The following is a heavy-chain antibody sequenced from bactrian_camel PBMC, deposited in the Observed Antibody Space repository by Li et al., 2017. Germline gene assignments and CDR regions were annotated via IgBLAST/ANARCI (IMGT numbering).Heavy chain of an antibody. CDR2: ISPGGGSS. CDR1: GFTYATYC. V-gene: IGHV3S60*01. J-gene: IGHJ6*01. CDR3: AANPLGGRCFLNDRYFDH. Sequence: HVQLVESGGASVHSGESLELSCQASGFTYATYCMGWFRQAPGQKREAVAAISPGGGSSIYTDPVQGRFTITRDKSKGTLYLRMDSLKPEDTAMYYCAANPLGGRCFLNDRYFDHWGQGTQVTVS. D-gene: IGHD7*01.